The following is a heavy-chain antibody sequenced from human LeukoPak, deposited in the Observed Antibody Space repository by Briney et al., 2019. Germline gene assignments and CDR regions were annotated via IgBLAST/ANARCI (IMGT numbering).Heavy chain of an antibody. J-gene: IGHJ6*02. V-gene: IGHV5-51*01. Sequence: GESLKISCKGSGYSFTNYWIGWVRQMPGKGLEWMGIIYPGDSDTTYSPSFQGQVTISADKSISTAYLQWSSLKASDTAMYYCARRDGYCSSTSCYADYYYGMDVWGQGTTVTVSS. CDR2: IYPGDSDT. CDR1: GYSFTNYW. D-gene: IGHD2-2*01. CDR3: ARRDGYCSSTSCYADYYYGMDV.